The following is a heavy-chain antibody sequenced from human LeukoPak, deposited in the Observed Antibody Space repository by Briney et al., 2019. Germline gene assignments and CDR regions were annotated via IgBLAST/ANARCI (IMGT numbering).Heavy chain of an antibody. J-gene: IGHJ4*02. Sequence: ASVKVSCKASGYTFSDYYIHWVRVAPGQGLEWMGFTNPSSGSTSYAQKFQGRVTMTRDTSTSAVYMDLSSLRSEDTAMYYCARNVGSGLGYWGQGTLVAVSS. V-gene: IGHV1-46*01. CDR1: GYTFSDYY. CDR3: ARNVGSGLGY. D-gene: IGHD1-26*01. CDR2: TNPSSGST.